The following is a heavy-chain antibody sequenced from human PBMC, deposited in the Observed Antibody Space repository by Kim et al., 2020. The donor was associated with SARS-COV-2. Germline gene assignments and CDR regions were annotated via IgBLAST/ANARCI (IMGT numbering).Heavy chain of an antibody. V-gene: IGHV3-15*01. D-gene: IGHD6-19*01. Sequence: GGSLRLSCAASGFTFSNAWMSWVRQAPGKGLEWVGRIKSKTDGGTTDYAAPVKGRFTISRDDSKNTLYLQMNSLKTEDTAVYYCTTGAAGTPFPVDYWGQGTLVTVSS. CDR2: IKSKTDGGTT. CDR3: TTGAAGTPFPVDY. CDR1: GFTFSNAW. J-gene: IGHJ4*02.